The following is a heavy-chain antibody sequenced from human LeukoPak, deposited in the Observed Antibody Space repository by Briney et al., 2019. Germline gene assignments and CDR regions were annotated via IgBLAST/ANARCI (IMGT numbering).Heavy chain of an antibody. D-gene: IGHD3-16*01. CDR1: GYTFTGYY. CDR2: INPNSGGT. Sequence: ASVKVSCKASGYTFTGYYMHWVRQAPGQGLEWMGWINPNSGGTKYAQKFQGRVTMTRDTSISTVYMELRRLRSDDTAVYYRATTVEITPNWGAFLWGQGTMVPVSS. J-gene: IGHJ3*01. CDR3: ATTVEITPNWGAFL. V-gene: IGHV1-2*02.